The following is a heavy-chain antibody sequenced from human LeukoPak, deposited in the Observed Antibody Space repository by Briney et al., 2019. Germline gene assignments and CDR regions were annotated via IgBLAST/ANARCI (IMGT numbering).Heavy chain of an antibody. CDR1: GFTVSSNY. J-gene: IGHJ4*02. D-gene: IGHD3-16*01. Sequence: GGSLRLSCAASGFTVSSNYMSWVRQAPGKGLEWVSVIYSGGSTYYADSVKGRFTISRDNSKNTLYLQMNSLRAEDTAVYYCARVSYDYIWGIIYYFDYWGQGTLVTVSS. V-gene: IGHV3-66*01. CDR2: IYSGGST. CDR3: ARVSYDYIWGIIYYFDY.